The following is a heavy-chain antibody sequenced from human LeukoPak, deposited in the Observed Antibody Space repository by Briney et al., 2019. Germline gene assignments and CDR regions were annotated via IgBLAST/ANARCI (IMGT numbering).Heavy chain of an antibody. Sequence: ASVKVSCKASGGTFSSYAISWVRQAPGQGLEWMGGIIPIFGTANYAQKFQGRVTITTDESTSTAYMELSSLRSEDTAVYYCAKDYSGWYFDYWGQGTLVTVSS. D-gene: IGHD6-19*01. CDR2: IIPIFGTA. J-gene: IGHJ4*02. CDR3: AKDYSGWYFDY. V-gene: IGHV1-69*05. CDR1: GGTFSSYA.